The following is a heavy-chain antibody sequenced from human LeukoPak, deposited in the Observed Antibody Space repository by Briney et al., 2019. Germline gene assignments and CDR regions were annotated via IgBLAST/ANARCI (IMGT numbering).Heavy chain of an antibody. CDR1: GGTFSSYA. J-gene: IGHJ6*02. CDR3: ARDPVAMATIVTFEAYYYYGMDV. Sequence: EASVKVSCKASGGTFSSYAISWVRQAPGQGLEWMGRIIPILGIANYAQKFQGRVTITADKSTSTAYLELSSLRSEDTAVYYCARDPVAMATIVTFEAYYYYGMDVWGQGTTVTVSS. D-gene: IGHD5-24*01. V-gene: IGHV1-69*04. CDR2: IIPILGIA.